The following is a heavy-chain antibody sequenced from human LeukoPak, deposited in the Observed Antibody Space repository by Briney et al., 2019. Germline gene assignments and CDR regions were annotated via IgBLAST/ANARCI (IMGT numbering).Heavy chain of an antibody. Sequence: GGSLRLSCAASGFTFSSYGMHWVRQAPGKGLEWVAFIRYDGSNKYYADSVKGRFTISRDNSKNTLYLQMNSLRAEDTAVYYCAKDRGIISSGYYFLDYWGQGTLVTVSS. CDR3: AKDRGIISSGYYFLDY. CDR1: GFTFSSYG. D-gene: IGHD3-22*01. J-gene: IGHJ4*02. CDR2: IRYDGSNK. V-gene: IGHV3-30*02.